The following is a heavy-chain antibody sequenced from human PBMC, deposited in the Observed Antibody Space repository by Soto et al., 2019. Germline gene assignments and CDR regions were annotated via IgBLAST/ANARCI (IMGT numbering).Heavy chain of an antibody. V-gene: IGHV1-18*04. CDR1: GYTFTSYG. J-gene: IGHJ6*02. Sequence: GASVKVSCKASGYTFTSYGISWVRQAPGQGLEWMGWISAYNGNTNYAQKLQGRVTMTTDTSTSTAYMELRSLRSDDTAVYYCARDRIYDYYYGMDVWGQGTTVTVSS. D-gene: IGHD2-15*01. CDR3: ARDRIYDYYYGMDV. CDR2: ISAYNGNT.